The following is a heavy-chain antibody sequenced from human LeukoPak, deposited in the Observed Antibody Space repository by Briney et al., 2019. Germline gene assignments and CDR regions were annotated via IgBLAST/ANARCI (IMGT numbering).Heavy chain of an antibody. Sequence: SQTLSLTCALSGDSVSSNRAAWNWIRQSPSRGLEWLGRTYYRSKWYNDYAVSVKSRITINQDTSKNQFSLQLNSVTPEDTAVYYCARVGEQWLVFFDYWGQGTLVTVSS. CDR1: GDSVSSNRAA. V-gene: IGHV6-1*01. CDR2: TYYRSKWYN. D-gene: IGHD6-19*01. CDR3: ARVGEQWLVFFDY. J-gene: IGHJ4*02.